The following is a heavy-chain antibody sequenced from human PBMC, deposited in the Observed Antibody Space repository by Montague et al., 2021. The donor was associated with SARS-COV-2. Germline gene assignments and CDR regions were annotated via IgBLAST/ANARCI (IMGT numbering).Heavy chain of an antibody. D-gene: IGHD1-7*01. Sequence: SETLSLTCNVSGDSLTNTRYFWGWIRQPPGKALEWIGSIYHNGKTYYTPSLERRALLSIDTSKNQFSLRLSSVIASDTAVYYSAVELTYFFDYWGQGFLVSVSS. CDR3: AVELTYFFDY. CDR1: GDSLTNTRYF. CDR2: IYHNGKT. J-gene: IGHJ4*02. V-gene: IGHV4-39*01.